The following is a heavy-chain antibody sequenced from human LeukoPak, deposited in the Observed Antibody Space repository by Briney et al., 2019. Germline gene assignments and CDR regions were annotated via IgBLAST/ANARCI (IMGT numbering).Heavy chain of an antibody. Sequence: SETLSLTCAVHGGSFSGYYWAWIRQPPGKGLKWIGEINPGGTTNYHPSLKRRVTISADTSKSQFSLELRSVTAADTAVFYCARAKSTVSTYFDSWGQGSLVTVSS. J-gene: IGHJ4*02. CDR1: GGSFSGYY. V-gene: IGHV4-34*01. CDR2: INPGGTT. D-gene: IGHD4-17*01. CDR3: ARAKSTVSTYFDS.